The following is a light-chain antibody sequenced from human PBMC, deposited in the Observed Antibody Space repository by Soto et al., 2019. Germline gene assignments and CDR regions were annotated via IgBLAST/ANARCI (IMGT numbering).Light chain of an antibody. V-gene: IGKV3-11*01. CDR3: QQRSTWPRTWT. Sequence: IVVTQSAGDRSLSAGERATLSCRASQSVTNNYLAWYQQKPGQAPRLLIYDASNRATGIPARFSGSGSGTDFTRTISSLEPEEFAGYYCQQRSTWPRTWTFGQGTKVDIK. J-gene: IGKJ1*01. CDR2: DAS. CDR1: QSVTNNY.